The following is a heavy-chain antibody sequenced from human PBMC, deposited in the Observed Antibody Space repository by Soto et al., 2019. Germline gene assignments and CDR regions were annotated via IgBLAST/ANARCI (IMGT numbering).Heavy chain of an antibody. CDR2: ISGSAGSA. Sequence: PGGSLRLSCTASGFTFSSYAMSWVRQAPGEGLEWVSTISGSAGSADYADSVKVRFTISRDNSKNTLYVQMNSLRDEDTAVYYCAKSMRGSYSPFDYWGHGTLATVSS. J-gene: IGHJ4*01. CDR3: AKSMRGSYSPFDY. D-gene: IGHD1-26*01. V-gene: IGHV3-23*01. CDR1: GFTFSSYA.